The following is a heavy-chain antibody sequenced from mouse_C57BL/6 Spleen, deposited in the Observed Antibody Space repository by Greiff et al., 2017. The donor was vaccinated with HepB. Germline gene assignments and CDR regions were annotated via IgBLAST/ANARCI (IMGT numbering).Heavy chain of an antibody. Sequence: EVQRVESGGGLVKPGGSLKLSCAASGFTFSDYGMHWVRQAPEKGLEWVAYISSGSSTIYYADTVKGRFTISRDNAKNTLFLQMTSLRSEDTAMYYCARAQSPYYSNNGDYFDYWGQGTTLTVSS. V-gene: IGHV5-17*01. CDR2: ISSGSSTI. J-gene: IGHJ2*01. CDR3: ARAQSPYYSNNGDYFDY. D-gene: IGHD2-5*01. CDR1: GFTFSDYG.